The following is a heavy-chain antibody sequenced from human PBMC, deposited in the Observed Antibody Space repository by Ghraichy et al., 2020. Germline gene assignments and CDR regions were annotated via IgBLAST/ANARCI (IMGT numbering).Heavy chain of an antibody. CDR2: IKQDGSEK. CDR3: ARVGSIAALPGGFDP. Sequence: GGSLRLSCAASGFTFSSYWMSWVRQAPGKGLEWVANIKQDGSEKYYVDSVKGRFTISRDNAKNSLYLQMNSLRAEDTAVYYCARVGSIAALPGGFDPWGQGTLVTVSS. D-gene: IGHD6-6*01. J-gene: IGHJ5*02. CDR1: GFTFSSYW. V-gene: IGHV3-7*03.